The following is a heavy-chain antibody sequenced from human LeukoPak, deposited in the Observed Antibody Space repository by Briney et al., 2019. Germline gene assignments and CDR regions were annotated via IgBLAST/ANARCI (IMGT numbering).Heavy chain of an antibody. CDR2: IYYSGST. CDR3: ARQAQWDPHAFDI. D-gene: IGHD1-26*01. Sequence: SETLSLTCTVSGGSISSYYWSWIRQPPGKGLEWIGYIYYSGSTNYNPSLKSRVTISVDTSKNQFSLKLSSVTAADTAVYYCARQAQWDPHAFDIWGQGTMVTVSS. J-gene: IGHJ3*02. V-gene: IGHV4-59*08. CDR1: GGSISSYY.